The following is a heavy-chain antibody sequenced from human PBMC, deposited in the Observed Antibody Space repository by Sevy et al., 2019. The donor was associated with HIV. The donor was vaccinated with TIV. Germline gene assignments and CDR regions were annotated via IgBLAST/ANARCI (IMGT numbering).Heavy chain of an antibody. CDR3: ARDGGNSVKWYPLY. D-gene: IGHD2-2*01. V-gene: IGHV3-30-3*01. J-gene: IGHJ4*01. CDR2: ISYEGTET. CDR1: GFAFSSHA. Sequence: GGSLRLSCAASGFAFSSHAMHWVRQAPVKGLEWVAVISYEGTETLYAASVEGRFTISRDNSKNMLSLLINSLRPEDAAVYYCARDGGNSVKWYPLYWGHGTLVTVSS.